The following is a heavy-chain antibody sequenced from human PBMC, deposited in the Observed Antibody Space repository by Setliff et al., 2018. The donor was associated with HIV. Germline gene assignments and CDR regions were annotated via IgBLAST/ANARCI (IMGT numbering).Heavy chain of an antibody. J-gene: IGHJ6*02. CDR1: GYTFTRCG. D-gene: IGHD2-2*01. Sequence: ASVKVSCKASGYTFTRCGISWVRQAPGQGLEWMGRINPNSGGTNYAQRFQGRVTMTRDTSTSTVYLELSSLRSEDTAVYYCARWGDIVVVPAAELYYYYYYGMDVWGQGTTVTVSS. CDR3: ARWGDIVVVPAAELYYYYYYGMDV. V-gene: IGHV1-18*01. CDR2: INPNSGGT.